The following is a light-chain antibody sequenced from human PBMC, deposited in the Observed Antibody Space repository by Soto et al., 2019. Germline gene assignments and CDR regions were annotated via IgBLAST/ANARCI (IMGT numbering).Light chain of an antibody. Sequence: ELTQTPSSLSLAPGQTATLSCRASQSLGNNYLAWVQQRPGQAPRLLIYGATHWASGISERFGGSGSGSEFTLTISGLEPEDSAVYYCQYYGDSPTFGQGTKVDIK. CDR3: QYYGDSPT. J-gene: IGKJ1*01. V-gene: IGKV3-20*01. CDR1: QSLGNNY. CDR2: GAT.